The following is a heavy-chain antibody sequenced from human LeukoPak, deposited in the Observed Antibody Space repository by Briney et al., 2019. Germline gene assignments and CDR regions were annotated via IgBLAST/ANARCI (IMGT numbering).Heavy chain of an antibody. D-gene: IGHD5-18*01. CDR1: GFTFTSHS. CDR2: IGTGSNTI. CDR3: AKVFADTPMVQAYFDY. J-gene: IGHJ4*02. Sequence: GGSLRLSCTASGFTFTSHSMNWVRQAPGKGLEWVSYIGTGSNTIYYADSVKGRFTISRDNSRNTLYLQMNSLRAEDTAVYYCAKVFADTPMVQAYFDYWGQGTLVTVSS. V-gene: IGHV3-48*01.